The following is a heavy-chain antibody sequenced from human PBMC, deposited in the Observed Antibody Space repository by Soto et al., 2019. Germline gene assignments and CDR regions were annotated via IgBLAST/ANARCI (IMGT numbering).Heavy chain of an antibody. CDR2: ISSSSSYI. CDR1: GFTFSSYS. J-gene: IGHJ4*02. V-gene: IGHV3-21*01. Sequence: EVQLVESGGGLVKPGGSLRLSCAASGFTFSSYSMNWVRQAPGKGLEWVSSISSSSSYIYYADSVKGRFTISRDNAQNSLDLQMNSLRAEDTAVYYCARYGYCRSTSCSSADYWGQGTLVTVSS. D-gene: IGHD2-2*01. CDR3: ARYGYCRSTSCSSADY.